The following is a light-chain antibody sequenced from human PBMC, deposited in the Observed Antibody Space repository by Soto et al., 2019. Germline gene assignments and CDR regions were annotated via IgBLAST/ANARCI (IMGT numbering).Light chain of an antibody. CDR2: GAS. CDR1: QSVRSE. J-gene: IGKJ4*01. Sequence: EIVMTQSPASLSVSPGERVTLSCRASQSVRSELAWYQQKSGQPPRLLIYGASTRVTGIPARFSGSGSGTEFTLTINDLQSEDVAVYYCQQYQQCPPLTVGGGTKVDSK. CDR3: QQYQQCPPLT. V-gene: IGKV3-15*01.